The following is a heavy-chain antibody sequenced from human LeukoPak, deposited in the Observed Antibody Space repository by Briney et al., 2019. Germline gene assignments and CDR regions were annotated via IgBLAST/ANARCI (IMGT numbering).Heavy chain of an antibody. V-gene: IGHV4-38-2*02. CDR3: ARAGEPNYDFWSGYYYYMDV. CDR1: GYSISSGYY. CDR2: IYHSGST. J-gene: IGHJ6*03. Sequence: PSETLSLICTVSGYSISSGYYWGWIRQPPGKGLEWIGSIYHSGSTYCNPSLKSRVTISVDTSKNQFSLKLSSVTAADTAVYYCARAGEPNYDFWSGYYYYMDVWGKGTTVTVSS. D-gene: IGHD3-3*01.